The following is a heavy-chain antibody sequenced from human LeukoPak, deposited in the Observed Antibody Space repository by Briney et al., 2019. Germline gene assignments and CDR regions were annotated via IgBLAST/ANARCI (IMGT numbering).Heavy chain of an antibody. V-gene: IGHV3-30-3*01. J-gene: IGHJ4*02. CDR3: ARDLPLVPAATTDHFDY. D-gene: IGHD2-2*01. Sequence: PGRSLRLSCAASGFTFSSYAMHWVRQAPGKGLEWVAVISYDGSNKYYADSVKGRFTISRDNSKNTLYLQMNSLRAEDTAVYYCARDLPLVPAATTDHFDYWGQGTLVTVSS. CDR1: GFTFSSYA. CDR2: ISYDGSNK.